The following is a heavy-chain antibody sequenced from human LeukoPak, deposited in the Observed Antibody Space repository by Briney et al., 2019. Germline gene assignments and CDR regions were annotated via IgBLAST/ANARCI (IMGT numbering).Heavy chain of an antibody. CDR1: GFSFNSFE. CDR3: ARDYASDY. CDR2: ISSSGSTI. Sequence: PGGSLRLSCAASGFSFNSFEMSWVRQAPGKGLEWVSYISSSGSTICYADSVKGRFTISRDNAKNSLYLQMSSLRAEDTAVYYCARDYASDYWGQGTLVTVSS. V-gene: IGHV3-48*03. D-gene: IGHD3-10*01. J-gene: IGHJ4*02.